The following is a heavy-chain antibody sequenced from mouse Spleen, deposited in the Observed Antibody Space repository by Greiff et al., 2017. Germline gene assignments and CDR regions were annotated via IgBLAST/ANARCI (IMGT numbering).Heavy chain of an antibody. D-gene: IGHD1-2*01. CDR2: IWRGGST. CDR3: AKGGFITTVKAMDY. V-gene: IGHV2-5-1*01. Sequence: QVQLKQSGPSLVQPSQSLSITCTVSGFSFTSYGVHWVRQSPGKGLEWLGVIWRGGSTDYNAAFMSRLSITKDNSKSQVFFKMNSLQADDTARYYCAKGGFITTVKAMDYWGQGTSVTVSS. CDR1: GFSFTSYG. J-gene: IGHJ4*01.